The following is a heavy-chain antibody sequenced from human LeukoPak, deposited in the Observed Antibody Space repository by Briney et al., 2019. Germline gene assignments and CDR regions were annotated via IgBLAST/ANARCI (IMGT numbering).Heavy chain of an antibody. J-gene: IGHJ5*02. CDR2: IYYSGST. CDR3: ARSSLRWFDP. D-gene: IGHD6-6*01. Sequence: SETLSLTCTVSGVSISSYYWSWIRQPPGKGLEWIGYIYYSGSTNYNPSLKSRVTISVDTSKNQFSLKLSSVTAADTAVYYCARSSLRWFDPWGQGTLVTVSS. CDR1: GVSISSYY. V-gene: IGHV4-59*01.